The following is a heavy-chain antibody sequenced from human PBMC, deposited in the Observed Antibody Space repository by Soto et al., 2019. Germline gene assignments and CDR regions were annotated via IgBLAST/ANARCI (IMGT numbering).Heavy chain of an antibody. Sequence: GGSLRLSCAASGFTFSSYAMSWVRQAPGKGLEWVSAISGSGGSTYYADSVKGRCTISRDNSKNTLYFQMNSLRAEDTAIYYCAKRDDCGGSRGAPFDSRARGTLVTVSS. V-gene: IGHV3-23*01. CDR3: AKRDDCGGSRGAPFDS. D-gene: IGHD2-21*01. CDR1: GFTFSSYA. CDR2: ISGSGGST. J-gene: IGHJ4*01.